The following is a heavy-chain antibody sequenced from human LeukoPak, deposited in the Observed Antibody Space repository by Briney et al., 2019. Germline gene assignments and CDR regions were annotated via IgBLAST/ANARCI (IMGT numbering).Heavy chain of an antibody. CDR3: ARHGGHPYDFWSGYYPNWFDP. CDR1: GGSISSGSYY. CDR2: IFTSGST. D-gene: IGHD3-3*01. Sequence: SETLSLTCTVSGGSISSGSYYWSWIRQPAGKGLEWIGRIFTSGSTNYNPSLKSRVTISVDTSKNQFSLKLSSVTAADTAVYYCARHGGHPYDFWSGYYPNWFDPWGQGTLVTVSS. J-gene: IGHJ5*02. V-gene: IGHV4-61*02.